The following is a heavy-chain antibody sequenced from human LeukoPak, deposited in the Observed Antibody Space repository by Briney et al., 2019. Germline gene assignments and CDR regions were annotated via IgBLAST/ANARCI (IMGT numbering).Heavy chain of an antibody. V-gene: IGHV1-58*02. CDR1: GFAFTSSS. Sequence: SVKVSCKASGFAFTSSSMQWVRQARGQRLEWIGWIAVGSGNTNYAQKFQGRVTMTRDTSTSTVYMELSSLRSEDTAVYYCARDESTSILWWWGQGTLVTVSS. CDR3: ARDESTSILWW. J-gene: IGHJ1*01. CDR2: IAVGSGNT. D-gene: IGHD2-21*01.